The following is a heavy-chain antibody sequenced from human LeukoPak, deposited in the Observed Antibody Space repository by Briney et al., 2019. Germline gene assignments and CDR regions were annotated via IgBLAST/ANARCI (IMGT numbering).Heavy chain of an antibody. CDR2: ISHIGST. CDR3: ARQNPAAAGQGLDY. D-gene: IGHD6-13*01. CDR1: GGPLSDYY. Sequence: KPSETPSPNCTVSGGPLSDYYWRWIRQPPGKGLDWLGYISHIGSTNYSPSLKSRITISVDTSKNQFSLKLTSVTAADTAVYYCARQNPAAAGQGLDYWGQGALVTVSS. V-gene: IGHV4-59*08. J-gene: IGHJ4*02.